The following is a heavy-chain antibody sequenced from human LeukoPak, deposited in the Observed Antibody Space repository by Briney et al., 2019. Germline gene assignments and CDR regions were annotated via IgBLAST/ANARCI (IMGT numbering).Heavy chain of an antibody. CDR3: ARDQYYYDSSGYYYLGY. D-gene: IGHD3-22*01. V-gene: IGHV4-4*07. CDR1: GGSISSYY. CDR2: IYTSGST. J-gene: IGHJ4*02. Sequence: SETLSLTCTVSGGSISSYYWSWIRQPAGKGLEWIGRIYTSGSTNYNPSLKSRVTMSVDTSKNQFSLKLSSVTAADTAVYYCARDQYYYDSSGYYYLGYWGQGTLVTVSS.